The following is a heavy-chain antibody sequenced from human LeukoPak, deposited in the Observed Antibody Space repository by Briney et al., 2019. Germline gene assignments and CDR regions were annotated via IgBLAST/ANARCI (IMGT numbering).Heavy chain of an antibody. J-gene: IGHJ5*02. Sequence: GASVKVSCKASGYTFTGHYMHWVRQAPGQGLEWMGWINTNTGNPTYAQGFTGRFVFSLDTSVSTAYLQISSLKAEDTAVYYCARKIAVAGQRLNWFDPWGQGTLVTVSS. CDR1: GYTFTGHY. CDR2: INTNTGNP. CDR3: ARKIAVAGQRLNWFDP. V-gene: IGHV7-4-1*02. D-gene: IGHD6-19*01.